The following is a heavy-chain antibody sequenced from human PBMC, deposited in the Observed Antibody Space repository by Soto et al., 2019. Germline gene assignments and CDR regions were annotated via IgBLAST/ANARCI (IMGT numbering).Heavy chain of an antibody. CDR1: GYTFSITY. D-gene: IGHD2-15*01. CDR3: ARGYCSGGNCDNGLDV. J-gene: IGHJ6*02. V-gene: IGHV1-46*01. CDR2: VYPSGGGT. Sequence: QVQLVQSGAEVRKPGASVRVSCKAAGYTFSITYLHWLRQAPGQGLEWLGLVYPSGGGTNYKESFKGRLNITRDTSTSTVYMDLSRLTSEETAIYYCARGYCSGGNCDNGLDVWGQGTTVTVSS.